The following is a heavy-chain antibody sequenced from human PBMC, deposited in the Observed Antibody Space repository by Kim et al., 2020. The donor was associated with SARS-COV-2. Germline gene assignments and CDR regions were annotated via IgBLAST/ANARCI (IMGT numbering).Heavy chain of an antibody. CDR2: INHSGST. D-gene: IGHD3-3*01. V-gene: IGHV4-34*01. Sequence: SETLSLTCAVYGGSFSGYYWSWIRQPPGKGLEWIGEINHSGSTNYNPSLKSRVTISVDTSKNQFSLKLSSVTAADTAVYYCARVKRVFGVVIISYYYYYYMDV. CDR3: ARVKRVFGVVIISYYYYYYMDV. J-gene: IGHJ6*03. CDR1: GGSFSGYY.